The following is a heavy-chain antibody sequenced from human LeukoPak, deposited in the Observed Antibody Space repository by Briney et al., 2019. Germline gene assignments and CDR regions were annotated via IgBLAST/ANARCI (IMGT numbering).Heavy chain of an antibody. V-gene: IGHV3-53*01. Sequence: QSGGSLRLSCAASGFTFSSYAMTWVRQAPGKGLEWVSLIYRGGNTYYADSVKGRFTISRDNSKNTLYLQMNSLRAEDTAVYYCARDAVEQQLVHYFDYWGQGTLVTVSS. CDR3: ARDAVEQQLVHYFDY. CDR1: GFTFSSYA. J-gene: IGHJ4*02. CDR2: IYRGGNT. D-gene: IGHD6-13*01.